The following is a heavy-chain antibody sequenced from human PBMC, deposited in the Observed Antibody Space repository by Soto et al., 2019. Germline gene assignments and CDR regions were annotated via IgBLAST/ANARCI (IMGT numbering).Heavy chain of an antibody. CDR1: GYTFTSYG. V-gene: IGHV1-18*04. J-gene: IGHJ6*02. Sequence: SVKVSCKASGYTFTSYGISWVRQAPGQGLEWMGWISAYNGNTNYAQKLQGRVTMTTDTSTSTAYMELRSLRSDDTAVYYCARVGAAMKHYDINVWRQATTVTVS. CDR2: ISAYNGNT. CDR3: ARVGAAMKHYDINV.